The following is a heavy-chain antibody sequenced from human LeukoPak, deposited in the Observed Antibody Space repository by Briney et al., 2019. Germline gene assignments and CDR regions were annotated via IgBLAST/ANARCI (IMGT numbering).Heavy chain of an antibody. CDR1: GGSISSYY. CDR2: IYYSGST. D-gene: IGHD3-10*01. V-gene: IGHV4-59*01. Sequence: SETLSLTCTVSGGSISSYYWSWIRQPPGKGLEWIGYIYYSGSTNYNPSLKSRVTISVDTSKNQFSLKLSSVTAADTAVYYCARDRRGYGSGSYYRIGGQFDPWGQGTLVTVYS. CDR3: ARDRRGYGSGSYYRIGGQFDP. J-gene: IGHJ5*02.